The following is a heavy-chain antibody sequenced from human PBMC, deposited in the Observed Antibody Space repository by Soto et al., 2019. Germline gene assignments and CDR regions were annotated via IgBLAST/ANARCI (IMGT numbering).Heavy chain of an antibody. CDR3: ASRHSSPYFDY. Sequence: QVQLQESGPGLVKPSQTLSLTCTVSGGSISSGDYYWSWIRQPPGKGLEWIGSIYYSGSTYYNPSLKRRVTISVDPSKNQFPLKLNSVTAADTAVYYCASRHSSPYFDYWGQGTLVTVSS. CDR2: IYYSGST. V-gene: IGHV4-30-4*01. CDR1: GGSISSGDYY. J-gene: IGHJ4*02. D-gene: IGHD6-13*01.